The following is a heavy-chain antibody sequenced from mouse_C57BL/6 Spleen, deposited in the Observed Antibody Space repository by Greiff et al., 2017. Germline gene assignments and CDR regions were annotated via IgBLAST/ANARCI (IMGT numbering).Heavy chain of an antibody. V-gene: IGHV5-17*01. J-gene: IGHJ3*01. CDR3: ARGDYDRFAY. CDR1: GFTFSDYG. CDR2: ISSCSSST. D-gene: IGHD2-4*01. Sequence: EVKLVEPGGGLVKPGGSLKLSCAASGFTFSDYGMHWVRQAPGKGLEWVAYISSCSSSTYYADTVKGRFTFTREKAKNTLFLQMHSLVSEDTAMYYCARGDYDRFAYWGQGTLVTVSA.